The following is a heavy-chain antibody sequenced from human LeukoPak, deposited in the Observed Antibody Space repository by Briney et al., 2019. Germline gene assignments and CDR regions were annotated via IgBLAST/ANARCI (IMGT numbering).Heavy chain of an antibody. CDR1: GGSISSYY. J-gene: IGHJ4*02. V-gene: IGHV4-59*01. D-gene: IGHD4-17*01. CDR3: ARARCGDYAL. Sequence: SETLSLTFTVSGGSISSYYWSWIRQPPGKGLEWIGYIYYSGSTNYNPSLKSRVTISVDTSKNQFSLKLSSVTAADTAVYYCARARCGDYALWGQGTLVTVSS. CDR2: IYYSGST.